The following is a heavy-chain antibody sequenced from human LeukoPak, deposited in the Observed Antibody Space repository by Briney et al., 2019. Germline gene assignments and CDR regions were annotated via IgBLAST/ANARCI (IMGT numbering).Heavy chain of an antibody. CDR3: ARRASGVDWFDP. V-gene: IGHV4-38-2*01. Sequence: SETLSLTCAVSGYSISSGYYWGWIRQPPGKGLEWIGSIYHSGSTYYNPSLKSRDTISVDTSKNQFSLKLSSVTAADTAVYYCARRASGVDWFDPWGQGTLVTVSS. CDR2: IYHSGST. J-gene: IGHJ5*02. D-gene: IGHD2-15*01. CDR1: GYSISSGYY.